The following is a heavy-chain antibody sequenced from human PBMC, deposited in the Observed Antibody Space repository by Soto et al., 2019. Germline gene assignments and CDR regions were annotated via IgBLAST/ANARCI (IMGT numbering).Heavy chain of an antibody. CDR3: ARRIAVDVAGFDY. D-gene: IGHD6-19*01. CDR2: IDPSDSYT. Sequence: GESLKISCKGSGYSFTSYSISWVRQMPGKGLEWMGRIDPSDSYTNYSPSFQGHVTISADKSISTAYLQWSSLKASDTAMYYCARRIAVDVAGFDYWGQGTLVTV. CDR1: GYSFTSYS. V-gene: IGHV5-10-1*01. J-gene: IGHJ4*02.